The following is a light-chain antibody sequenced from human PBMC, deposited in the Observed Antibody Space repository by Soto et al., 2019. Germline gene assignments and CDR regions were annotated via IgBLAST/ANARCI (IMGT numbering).Light chain of an antibody. CDR3: QQYNNWRT. Sequence: EILMTQSPATLSVSPGERATLSCRASQSVDSNLAWYQQKPGQAPRLLIYGASTRATGISARFSGSGSGTEFTLTISSLQSEDFGVYYCQQYNNWRTFGQGTKV. CDR1: QSVDSN. J-gene: IGKJ1*01. V-gene: IGKV3-15*01. CDR2: GAS.